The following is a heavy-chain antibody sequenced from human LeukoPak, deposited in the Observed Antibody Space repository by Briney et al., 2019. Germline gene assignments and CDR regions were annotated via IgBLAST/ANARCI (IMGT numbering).Heavy chain of an antibody. D-gene: IGHD2-2*01. Sequence: ASVKVSCKASGYTFTDYYMHWVRQAPGQGLEWMGWINPKSGGRSYAQRFQGRVTMASDTSISTAYMELSSLISDDTAVYYCARVGFTTSWSNFDYWGQGTLVTVSS. V-gene: IGHV1-2*02. CDR2: INPKSGGR. CDR3: ARVGFTTSWSNFDY. J-gene: IGHJ4*02. CDR1: GYTFTDYY.